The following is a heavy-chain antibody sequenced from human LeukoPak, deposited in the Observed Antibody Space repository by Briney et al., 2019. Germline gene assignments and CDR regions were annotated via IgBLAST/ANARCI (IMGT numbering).Heavy chain of an antibody. CDR1: GGSISSSSYY. J-gene: IGHJ4*02. CDR2: IYYSGST. V-gene: IGHV4-39*07. D-gene: IGHD1-26*01. CDR3: ASPTVVGATSDY. Sequence: PSETRSLTCTVSGGSISSSSYYWGWIRQPPGKGLEWIGSIYYSGSTYYNPSLKSRVTISVDTSKNQFSLKLSSVTAADTAVYYCASPTVVGATSDYWGQGTLVTVSS.